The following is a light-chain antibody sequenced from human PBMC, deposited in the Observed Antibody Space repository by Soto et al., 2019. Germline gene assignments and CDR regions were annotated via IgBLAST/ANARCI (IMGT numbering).Light chain of an antibody. Sequence: QAVVTQEPSLTVSPGGTVTLTCASSAGAVTTGNYPIWIQQKPGQAPRALIYSTNNKHSWTPARFSGSLLGGKAALTLSGVLPEDEADYYCVLYSCGLQRILGGGTKVTVL. V-gene: IGLV7-43*01. CDR1: AGAVTTGNY. J-gene: IGLJ2*01. CDR2: STN. CDR3: VLYSCGLQRI.